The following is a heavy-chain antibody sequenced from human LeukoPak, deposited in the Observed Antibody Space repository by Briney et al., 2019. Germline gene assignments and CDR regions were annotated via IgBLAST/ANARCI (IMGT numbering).Heavy chain of an antibody. CDR2: INHSGST. Sequence: SETLSLTCAVYGGSFSGYYWSWIRQPPGKGLEWIGEINHSGSTNYNPSLKSRVTISVDTSKNQFSLKLSSVTAADTAVYYCASPPIRDGYARGQGTLVTVSS. V-gene: IGHV4-34*01. CDR3: ASPPIRDGYA. CDR1: GGSFSGYY. J-gene: IGHJ4*02. D-gene: IGHD5-24*01.